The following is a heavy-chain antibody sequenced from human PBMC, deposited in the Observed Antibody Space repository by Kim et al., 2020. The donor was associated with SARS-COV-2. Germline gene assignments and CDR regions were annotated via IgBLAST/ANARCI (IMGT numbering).Heavy chain of an antibody. CDR1: GGSVSSTSYC. CDR2: VCHNGAT. D-gene: IGHD6-25*01. V-gene: IGHV4-39*07. J-gene: IGHJ4*02. CDR3: LRETVGCSETL. Sequence: SETLSLTCTVSGGSVSSTSYCWAWIRQPPGKGLEWIGNVCHNGATYYSPSLERRVIVSADTSRNHFSLTLPSVTAADTAVYYCLRETVGCSETLWGQGT.